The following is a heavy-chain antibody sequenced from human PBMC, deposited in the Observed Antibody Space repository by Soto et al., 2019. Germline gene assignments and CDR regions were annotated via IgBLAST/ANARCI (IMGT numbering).Heavy chain of an antibody. CDR2: ISSSSSYI. J-gene: IGHJ5*02. D-gene: IGHD6-6*01. V-gene: IGHV3-21*01. CDR1: GFTFSSYS. Sequence: LRLSCAASGFTFSSYSMNWVRQAPGKGLEWVSSISSSSSYIYYADSVKGRFTISRDNAKNSLYLQMNSLRAEDTAVYYCARGEIAARPHDWFDPWGQGTLVTVSS. CDR3: ARGEIAARPHDWFDP.